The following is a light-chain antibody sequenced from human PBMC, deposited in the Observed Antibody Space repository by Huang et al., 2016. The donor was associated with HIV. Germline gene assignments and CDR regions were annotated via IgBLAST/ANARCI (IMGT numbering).Light chain of an antibody. CDR2: AAS. CDR3: QQYGSPPRFS. V-gene: IGKV3-20*01. Sequence: EIVLTQSPGTLSLSPGERATLSCRASQRVGSSFLAWYQQKPGQATRLLIYAASSRATGIPDRFSGSGSGTDFTLTISRLEPEDVAVYYWQQYGSPPRFSFGPGTKVHIK. CDR1: QRVGSSF. J-gene: IGKJ3*01.